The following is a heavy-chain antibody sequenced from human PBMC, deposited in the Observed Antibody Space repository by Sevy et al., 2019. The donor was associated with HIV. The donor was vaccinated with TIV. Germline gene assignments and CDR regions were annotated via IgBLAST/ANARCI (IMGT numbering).Heavy chain of an antibody. CDR1: GYSFTNYG. D-gene: IGHD6-13*01. V-gene: IGHV1-18*01. J-gene: IGHJ4*02. CDR2: ISVYNGNT. CDR3: ARDGSSWPYDLDY. Sequence: ASVKVSCEASGYSFTNYGISWVRQAPGQGLEWMGWISVYNGNTNYAQNLQGRLTMTTDTSTSTVYMELRSLRSDDTAMYYCARDGSSWPYDLDYWGQGTLVTVSS.